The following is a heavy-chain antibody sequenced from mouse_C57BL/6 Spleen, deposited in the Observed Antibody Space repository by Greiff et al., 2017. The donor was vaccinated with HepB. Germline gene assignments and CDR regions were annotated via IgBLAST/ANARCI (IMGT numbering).Heavy chain of an antibody. CDR3: ARGGNDWYFDV. CDR1: GFTFSDYG. D-gene: IGHD2-1*01. Sequence: EVNVVESGGGLVKPGGSLKLSCAASGFTFSDYGMPWVRQAPEKGLEWVAYISSGSSTIYYADTVKGRFTISRDNAKNTLFLQMTSLRSEDTAMYYCARGGNDWYFDVWGTGTTVTVSS. J-gene: IGHJ1*03. CDR2: ISSGSSTI. V-gene: IGHV5-17*01.